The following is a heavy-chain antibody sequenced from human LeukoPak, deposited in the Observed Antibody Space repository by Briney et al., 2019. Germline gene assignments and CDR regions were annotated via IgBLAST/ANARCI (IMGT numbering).Heavy chain of an antibody. J-gene: IGHJ4*02. D-gene: IGHD5-12*01. CDR2: IRYDGSNK. CDR3: ARGPSGYHNT. CDR1: GFTFISYS. Sequence: GGPLRLSCAASGFTFISYSMQWVRQAPSKGLEGVSFIRYDGSNKYYADSVKGRFTISRDNSKNTLYLQMNSLRAEDTAVYYCARGPSGYHNTGGQGTLVTVSS. V-gene: IGHV3-30*02.